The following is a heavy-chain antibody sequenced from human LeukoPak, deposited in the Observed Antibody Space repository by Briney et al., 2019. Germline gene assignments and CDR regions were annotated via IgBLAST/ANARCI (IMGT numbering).Heavy chain of an antibody. CDR3: ARAHMITSYYYYYYMDV. CDR2: TYYSGST. J-gene: IGHJ6*03. CDR1: GGSISSYY. Sequence: SETLSLTCTVSGGSISSYYWSWIRQPPGKGLEWIGYTYYSGSTNYNPSLKSRVTISVDTSKNQFSLKLSSVTAADTAVYYCARAHMITSYYYYYYMDVWGKGTTVTVSS. D-gene: IGHD3-16*01. V-gene: IGHV4-59*01.